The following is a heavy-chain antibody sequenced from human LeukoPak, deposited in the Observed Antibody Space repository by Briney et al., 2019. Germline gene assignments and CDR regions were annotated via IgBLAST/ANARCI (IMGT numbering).Heavy chain of an antibody. Sequence: PSQTLSLTCTVSGGSISSGGYYWSWIRQHPGKGLEWIGYIYYSGSTNYNPSLKSRVTISVDTSKNQFSLKLSSVTAADTAVYYCARGQQIDAFDIWGQGTMVTVSS. CDR1: GGSISSGGYY. D-gene: IGHD6-13*01. J-gene: IGHJ3*02. V-gene: IGHV4-61*08. CDR3: ARGQQIDAFDI. CDR2: IYYSGST.